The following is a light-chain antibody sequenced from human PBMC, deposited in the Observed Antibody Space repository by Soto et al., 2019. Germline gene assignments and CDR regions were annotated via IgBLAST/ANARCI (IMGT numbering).Light chain of an antibody. CDR1: QSVSNW. CDR3: QQYNSYSWT. V-gene: IGKV1-5*01. J-gene: IGKJ1*01. CDR2: DVS. Sequence: DIQMTQSPSTLSASVGERVTITCRASQSVSNWLAWYRQKPGKAPKLLIYDVSSLESGVPSRFSGSGSGTEFTLTISSLQPDDFATYYCQQYNSYSWTFGQGTKVDIK.